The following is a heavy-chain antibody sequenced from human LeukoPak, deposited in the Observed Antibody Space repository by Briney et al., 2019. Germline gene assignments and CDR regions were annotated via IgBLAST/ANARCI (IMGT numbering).Heavy chain of an antibody. D-gene: IGHD5-12*01. V-gene: IGHV3-48*01. J-gene: IGHJ4*02. CDR3: ARDLIGGYDSSSYFRY. CDR2: ISSSSSTI. CDR1: GFTFSSYS. Sequence: PGGSLRLSCAASGFTFSSYSMNWVRQAPGKGLEWVSYISSSSSTIYYADSVKGRFTISRDNAKNSLYLQMNSLRAEDTAVYYCARDLIGGYDSSSYFRYWGQGTLVTVSS.